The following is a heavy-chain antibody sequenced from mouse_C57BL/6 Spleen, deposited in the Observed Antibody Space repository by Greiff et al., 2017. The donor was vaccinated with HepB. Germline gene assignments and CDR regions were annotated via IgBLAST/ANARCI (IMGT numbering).Heavy chain of an antibody. CDR1: GYTFTSYW. CDR3: ARWLRYFDY. Sequence: QVQLQQPGAELVMPGASVKLSCKASGYTFTSYWMHWVKQRPGQGLEWIGEIDTSDSYTNYNQKFKGKSTLTVDKSSSTAYMQLSSLTSEDSAVYYCARWLRYFDYWGQGTTLTVSS. J-gene: IGHJ2*01. CDR2: IDTSDSYT. D-gene: IGHD2-2*01. V-gene: IGHV1-69*01.